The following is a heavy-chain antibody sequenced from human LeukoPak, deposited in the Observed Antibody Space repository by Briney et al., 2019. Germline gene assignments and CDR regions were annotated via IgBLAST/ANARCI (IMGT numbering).Heavy chain of an antibody. CDR1: GFTFNDHG. CDR2: INWNGGNI. CDR3: ARDFWSGYGLIY. D-gene: IGHD3-3*01. J-gene: IGHJ4*02. Sequence: GGSLRLSCAAFGFTFNDHGMIWVRQAPGKGLEWVSGINWNGGNINYGDSVKGRFTISRDNAKNSLYLQMNSLRAEDTAVYYCARDFWSGYGLIYWGQGTLVTVSS. V-gene: IGHV3-20*04.